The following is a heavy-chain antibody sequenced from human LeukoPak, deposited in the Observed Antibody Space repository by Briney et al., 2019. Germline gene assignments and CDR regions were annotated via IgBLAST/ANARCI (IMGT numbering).Heavy chain of an antibody. CDR1: GFTFSSYW. V-gene: IGHV3-30*18. CDR3: AKDIRGTMIVVVKAYYYYGMDV. Sequence: PGGSLRLSCAASGFTFSSYWMSWVRQAPGKGLEWVAVISYDGSNKYYADSVKGRFTISRDNSKNTLYLQMNSLRAEDTAVYYCAKDIRGTMIVVVKAYYYYGMDVWGQGTTVTVSS. CDR2: ISYDGSNK. J-gene: IGHJ6*02. D-gene: IGHD3-22*01.